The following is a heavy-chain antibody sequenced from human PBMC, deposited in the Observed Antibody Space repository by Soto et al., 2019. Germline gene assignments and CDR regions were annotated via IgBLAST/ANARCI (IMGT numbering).Heavy chain of an antibody. J-gene: IGHJ4*02. CDR1: GFTFNNYA. D-gene: IGHD6-13*01. V-gene: IGHV3-23*01. Sequence: EVQLLESGGGLVQPGGSLRLSCAASGFTFNNYAVSWVRQAPGKGLEWVSIISGSGVSTYYADSVKGRFTISRDNSKNTLYLQMNSLRAEDTAIYYCAKGPIAIIGGVAAAGTLDCWGQGTLVTVSS. CDR2: ISGSGVST. CDR3: AKGPIAIIGGVAAAGTLDC.